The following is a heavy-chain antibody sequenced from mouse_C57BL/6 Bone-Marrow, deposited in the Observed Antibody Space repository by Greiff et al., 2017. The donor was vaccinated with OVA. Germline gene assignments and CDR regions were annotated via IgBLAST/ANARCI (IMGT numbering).Heavy chain of an antibody. CDR2: ISYDGSN. D-gene: IGHD6-1*01. CDR1: GYSITSGYY. Sequence: EVQVVESGPGLVKPSQSLSLTCSVTGYSITSGYYWHWIRQFPGNKLEWMGYISYDGSNNYNPSLKNRISITRDTSKNQFFLKLNSVTTEDTATYYCARGFLISSGYFDVWGTGTTVTVSS. V-gene: IGHV3-6*01. CDR3: ARGFLISSGYFDV. J-gene: IGHJ1*03.